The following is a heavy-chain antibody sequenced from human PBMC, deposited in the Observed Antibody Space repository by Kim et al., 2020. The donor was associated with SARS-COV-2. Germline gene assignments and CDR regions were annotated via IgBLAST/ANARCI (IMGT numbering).Heavy chain of an antibody. J-gene: IGHJ4*02. V-gene: IGHV3-15*01. CDR3: TTGIGDTWYSYKDDY. CDR1: GFTFSNAW. CDR2: IKSKSGGGTT. D-gene: IGHD6-13*01. Sequence: GGSLRLSCAASGFTFSNAWMSWVRQAPGKGLEWVGRIKSKSGGGTTDYGAPVKGRFSMSRDDSKNTLYLQMNSLKTEDTAVYYCTTGIGDTWYSYKDDYWGQGTLVTVSS.